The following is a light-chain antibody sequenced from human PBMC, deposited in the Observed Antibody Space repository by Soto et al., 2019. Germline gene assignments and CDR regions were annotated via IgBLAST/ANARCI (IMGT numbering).Light chain of an antibody. CDR1: XSDVGGYNY. CDR3: SSHGGSSPFYV. Sequence: QSVLAQPASVSGSPGQSITISCTGTXSDVGGYNYVSWYQQHPGKVPKLIIHEVSNRPSGVSNRFSGSKSGNTASLTISGLQTEDEADYYCSSHGGSSPFYVFGTGTKVTVL. V-gene: IGLV2-14*01. CDR2: EVS. J-gene: IGLJ1*01.